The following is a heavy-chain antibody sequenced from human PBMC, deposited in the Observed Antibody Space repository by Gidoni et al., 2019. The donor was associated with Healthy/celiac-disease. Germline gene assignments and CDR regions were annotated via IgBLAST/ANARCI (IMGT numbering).Heavy chain of an antibody. CDR3: ARDMGAYGDYAFDY. CDR1: GFTFSSYA. Sequence: QVQLVESGGGVVQPGRSLRLSCAASGFTFSSYAMHWVRQAPGKGLEWVAVISYDGSNKYYADSVKGRFTISRDNSKNTLYLQMNSLRAEDTAVYYCARDMGAYGDYAFDYWGQGTLVTVSS. V-gene: IGHV3-30-3*01. CDR2: ISYDGSNK. D-gene: IGHD4-17*01. J-gene: IGHJ4*02.